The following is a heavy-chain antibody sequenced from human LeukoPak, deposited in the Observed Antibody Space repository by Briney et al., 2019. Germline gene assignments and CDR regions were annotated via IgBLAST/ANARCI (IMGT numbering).Heavy chain of an antibody. CDR2: IFTTGST. Sequence: SETLSLTCVFSGGSMNSYYWSWSRQSAGKGLEWIGRIFTTGSTNYNPSLKSRVTMSVDTSKNRFSLNLTSVTAADTAVYFCARERTYGGNSGFDYWGQGTLVTVSS. J-gene: IGHJ4*02. D-gene: IGHD2-8*01. CDR1: GGSMNSYY. CDR3: ARERTYGGNSGFDY. V-gene: IGHV4-4*07.